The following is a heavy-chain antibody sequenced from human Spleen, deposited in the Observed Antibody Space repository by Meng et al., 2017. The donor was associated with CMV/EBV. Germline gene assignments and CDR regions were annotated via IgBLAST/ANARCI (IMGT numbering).Heavy chain of an antibody. Sequence: SETLSLTCTVSGGSINNYFWTWIRQSPGNGLEYIWYINYNGNTNYNPPLKSRVTISVDTSKNQFSLKLSSVTAADTAVYYCARVQNYGTPIDYWGQGALVTVSS. D-gene: IGHD3-10*01. CDR1: GGSINNYF. V-gene: IGHV4-59*01. CDR2: INYNGNT. J-gene: IGHJ4*02. CDR3: ARVQNYGTPIDY.